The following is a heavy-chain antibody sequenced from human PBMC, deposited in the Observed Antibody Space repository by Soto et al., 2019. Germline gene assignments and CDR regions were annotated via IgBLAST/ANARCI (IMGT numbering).Heavy chain of an antibody. J-gene: IGHJ4*02. V-gene: IGHV3-30*18. Sequence: QVQLVESGGGEVQPGRSLRLSCAASGFTFSSYGMHWVRQAPGKGLEWVAVISYDGSNKYYADSVKGRFTISRDNSKNTLYLQMNSLRAEDTAVYYCANGGYCSSTSCYGTSPRIDYWGQGTLVTVSS. CDR3: ANGGYCSSTSCYGTSPRIDY. CDR2: ISYDGSNK. D-gene: IGHD2-2*01. CDR1: GFTFSSYG.